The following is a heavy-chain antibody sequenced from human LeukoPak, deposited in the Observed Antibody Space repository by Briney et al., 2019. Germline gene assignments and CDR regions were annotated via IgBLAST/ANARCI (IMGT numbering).Heavy chain of an antibody. D-gene: IGHD3-3*01. V-gene: IGHV3-48*01. Sequence: GGSLRLSCAASVFTFSSYSMNWVRQAPGKGLEWVSYISSSSSTIYYADSVKGRFTISRDNAKNSLYLQMNSLRAEDAAVYYCARGAYYDFWSGYYYYYYGMDVWGQGTTVTVSS. CDR3: ARGAYYDFWSGYYYYYYGMDV. CDR2: ISSSSSTI. CDR1: VFTFSSYS. J-gene: IGHJ6*02.